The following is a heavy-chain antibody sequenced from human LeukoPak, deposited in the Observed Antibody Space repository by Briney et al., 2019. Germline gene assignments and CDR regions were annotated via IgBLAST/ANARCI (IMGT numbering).Heavy chain of an antibody. CDR3: ARDTHYYGSGSPAFDI. Sequence: GGSLRLSCAASGFTFSSYSMNWVRQAPGKGLEWVSSISSSRSYIYYADSAKGRFTISRDNAKNSLYLQMNSLRAEDTALYYCARDTHYYGSGSPAFDIWGQGTMVTVSS. CDR2: ISSSRSYI. J-gene: IGHJ3*02. CDR1: GFTFSSYS. D-gene: IGHD3-10*01. V-gene: IGHV3-21*01.